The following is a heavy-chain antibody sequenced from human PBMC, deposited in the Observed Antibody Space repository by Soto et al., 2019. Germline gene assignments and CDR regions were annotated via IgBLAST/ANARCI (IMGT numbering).Heavy chain of an antibody. CDR2: INHSGST. V-gene: IGHV4-34*01. J-gene: IGHJ6*02. Sequence: SETLSLTCAVYGGSFSGYYWSWIRQPPGNGLEWIGEINHSGSTNYNPSLKSRVTISVDTSKNQFSLKLSSVTAADTAVYYCARDRYSSSWTYYYYGMDVWGQGTTVTVSS. CDR3: ARDRYSSSWTYYYYGMDV. D-gene: IGHD6-13*01. CDR1: GGSFSGYY.